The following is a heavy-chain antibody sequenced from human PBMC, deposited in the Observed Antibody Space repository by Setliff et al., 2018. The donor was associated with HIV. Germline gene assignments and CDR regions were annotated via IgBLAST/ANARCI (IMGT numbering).Heavy chain of an antibody. V-gene: IGHV4-34*01. CDR3: ARGFEGYCSGASCHWFDS. Sequence: SETLSLTCAVYGGSFSGYYWSWIRQPPGKGLEWIGEINHSGSTNYNPSLKSRVTISRDTSKNQFSLRLSSATVADTAIYCCARGFEGYCSGASCHWFDSWGQGTQVTVSS. D-gene: IGHD2-15*01. CDR1: GGSFSGYY. CDR2: INHSGST. J-gene: IGHJ5*01.